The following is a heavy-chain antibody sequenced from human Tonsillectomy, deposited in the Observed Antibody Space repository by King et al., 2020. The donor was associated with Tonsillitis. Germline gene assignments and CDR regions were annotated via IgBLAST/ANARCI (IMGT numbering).Heavy chain of an antibody. CDR2: ISYDGGTR. CDR1: GFTFSDYG. V-gene: IGHV3-30*18. Sequence: VQLVESGGGVVRPGGSLRLSCAASGFTFSDYGVHWVRQAPGKGLEWVAVISYDGGTRHYADSVKGRFTISRDNSKNTLFLQMNSLRVDDTAVYYCAKDPSMTPPFDHWGQGTLVTVSS. CDR3: AKDPSMTPPFDH. J-gene: IGHJ4*02.